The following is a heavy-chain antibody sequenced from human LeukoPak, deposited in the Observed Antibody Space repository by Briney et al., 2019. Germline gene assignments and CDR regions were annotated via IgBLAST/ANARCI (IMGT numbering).Heavy chain of an antibody. D-gene: IGHD6-13*01. CDR1: GYTFTSYA. Sequence: ASVKVSCKASGYTFTSYAMHWVRQAPRQRLEWMGWINAGNGNTKYSQKFQGRVTITRDTSASTAYMELSSLRSEDTAVYYCARGLGYSSSWTNWFDPWGQGTLVTVSS. CDR2: INAGNGNT. CDR3: ARGLGYSSSWTNWFDP. J-gene: IGHJ5*02. V-gene: IGHV1-3*01.